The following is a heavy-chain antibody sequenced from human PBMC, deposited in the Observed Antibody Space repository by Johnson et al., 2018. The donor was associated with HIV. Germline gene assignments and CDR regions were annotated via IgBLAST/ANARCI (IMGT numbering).Heavy chain of an antibody. CDR1: GFTFSDYY. J-gene: IGHJ3*02. CDR3: ARGQLDNAFDI. D-gene: IGHD6-13*01. CDR2: ISSGGGSV. Sequence: QEQLVESGGGLVKPGGSLRLSCSASGFTFSDYYMSWIRQTPGKGLEWVSYISSGGGSVHYAESVKGRFIISRANANNSLYLQMNSLRAEDTSVYYCARGQLDNAFDIWGQGTMVTVFS. V-gene: IGHV3-11*04.